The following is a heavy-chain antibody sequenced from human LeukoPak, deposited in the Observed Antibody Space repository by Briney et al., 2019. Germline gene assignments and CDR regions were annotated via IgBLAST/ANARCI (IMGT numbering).Heavy chain of an antibody. J-gene: IGHJ4*02. Sequence: GGSLRLSCAASGFTFSSYAMSWVRQAPGKGLEWVSSISGSGGTTYDADSVKGRFTISRDNSKNTLYLQVNSLRAEDTAVYYCARGHTAVTRHFDFWGQGTLVTVSS. D-gene: IGHD4-17*01. V-gene: IGHV3-23*01. CDR2: ISGSGGTT. CDR1: GFTFSSYA. CDR3: ARGHTAVTRHFDF.